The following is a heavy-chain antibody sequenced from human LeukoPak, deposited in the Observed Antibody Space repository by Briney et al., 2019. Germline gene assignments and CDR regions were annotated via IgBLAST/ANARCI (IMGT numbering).Heavy chain of an antibody. CDR1: GYTFTSYG. D-gene: IGHD6-13*01. Sequence: ASVKVSCKASGYTFTSYGISWVRQAPGQGLEWMGWISAYNGNTNYAQKLQGRVTMTTDTSTSTAYMELRSLRSDDTAEYYCARDYGPRYSSSWYVDYYYYYGMDVWGQGTTVTVSS. CDR3: ARDYGPRYSSSWYVDYYYYYGMDV. V-gene: IGHV1-18*01. J-gene: IGHJ6*02. CDR2: ISAYNGNT.